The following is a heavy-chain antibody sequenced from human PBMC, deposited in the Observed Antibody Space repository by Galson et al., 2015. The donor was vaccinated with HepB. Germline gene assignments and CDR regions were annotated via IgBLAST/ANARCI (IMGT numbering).Heavy chain of an antibody. D-gene: IGHD3-3*01. V-gene: IGHV3-66*02. Sequence: SLRLSCAASGFTVSSKYMSWVRQAPGKGLEWVSLIYSGGSTYYADSVKGRFTISRDNSKNTLYLQMNSLRAEDTAVYYCARGAEYDFWSGYYQNGMDVWGQGTTVTVSS. CDR3: ARGAEYDFWSGYYQNGMDV. CDR2: IYSGGST. J-gene: IGHJ6*02. CDR1: GFTVSSKY.